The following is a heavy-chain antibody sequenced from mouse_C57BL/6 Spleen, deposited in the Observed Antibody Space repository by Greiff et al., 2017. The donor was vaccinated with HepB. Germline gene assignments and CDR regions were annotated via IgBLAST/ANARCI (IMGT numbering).Heavy chain of an antibody. Sequence: QVQLKQPGTELVKPGASVKLSCKASGYTFTSYWMHWVKQRPGQGLEWIGNINPSNGGTNYNEKFKSKATLTVDKSSSTAYMQLSSLTSEDSAVYYCARERNYYGSSLYYAMDYWGQGTSVTVSS. V-gene: IGHV1-53*01. J-gene: IGHJ4*01. CDR1: GYTFTSYW. D-gene: IGHD1-1*01. CDR3: ARERNYYGSSLYYAMDY. CDR2: INPSNGGT.